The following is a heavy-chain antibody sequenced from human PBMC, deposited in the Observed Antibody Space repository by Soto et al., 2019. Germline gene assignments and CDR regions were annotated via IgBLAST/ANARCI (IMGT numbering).Heavy chain of an antibody. CDR3: AKDMGIVVVITLYGMDV. Sequence: GGSLRLSCAASGFTFSSYGMHWVRQAPGKGLEWVAVISYDGSNKYYADSVKGRFTISRDNSKNTLYLQMNSLRAEDTAVYYCAKDMGIVVVITLYGMDVWGQGTTVTVSS. V-gene: IGHV3-30*18. J-gene: IGHJ6*02. D-gene: IGHD3-22*01. CDR2: ISYDGSNK. CDR1: GFTFSSYG.